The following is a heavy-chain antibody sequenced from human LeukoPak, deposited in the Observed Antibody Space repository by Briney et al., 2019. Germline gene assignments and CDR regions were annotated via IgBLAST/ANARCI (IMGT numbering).Heavy chain of an antibody. CDR1: GFTFSSYW. CDR3: ARADIVATISDY. Sequence: GGSLRLSCAASGFTFSSYWMHWVRHAPGKGLVWVSRINSDGSSTTYADSVKGRFTITRDNAKNTLYLQMNSLRAEDTAVYYCARADIVATISDYWGQGTLVTVSS. D-gene: IGHD5-12*01. V-gene: IGHV3-74*01. J-gene: IGHJ4*02. CDR2: INSDGSST.